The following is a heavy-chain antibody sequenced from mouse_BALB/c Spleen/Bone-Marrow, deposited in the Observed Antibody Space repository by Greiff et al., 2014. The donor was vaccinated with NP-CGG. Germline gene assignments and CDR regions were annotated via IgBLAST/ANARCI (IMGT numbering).Heavy chain of an antibody. Sequence: EVQGVESGGDLVKPGGSLKLSRAASGFTFSSYGMSWGRQTPDKRLEWVATISSGGSNTYYPDSVKGRFTISRDNAKNTLYLQMSSLKSEDTAMYYCARHQRYYAMDYWGQGTSVTVSS. V-gene: IGHV5-6*01. CDR3: ARHQRYYAMDY. CDR2: ISSGGSNT. J-gene: IGHJ4*01. CDR1: GFTFSSYG.